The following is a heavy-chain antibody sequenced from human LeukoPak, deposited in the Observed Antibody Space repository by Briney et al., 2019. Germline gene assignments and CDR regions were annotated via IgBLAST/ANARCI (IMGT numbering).Heavy chain of an antibody. J-gene: IGHJ3*02. CDR2: ISGSGGST. D-gene: IGHD3-10*01. CDR3: AREYYYGSGTNPAEAFDI. Sequence: PGGSLRLSCAASGFTFSSYAMSWVRQAPGKGLEWVSAISGSGGSTYYADSVKGRFTISRDNSKNTLYLQMNRLRAEDTAVYYCAREYYYGSGTNPAEAFDIWGQGTMVTVSS. V-gene: IGHV3-23*01. CDR1: GFTFSSYA.